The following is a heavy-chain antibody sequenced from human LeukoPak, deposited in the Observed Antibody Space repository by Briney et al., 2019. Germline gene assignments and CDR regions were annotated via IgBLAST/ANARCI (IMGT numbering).Heavy chain of an antibody. V-gene: IGHV4-38-2*01. Sequence: SETLSLTCAVYGGSFSGYYWGWIRQPPGKGLEWIGSIYHSGSTYYNPSLKSRVTISVDTSKNQFSLKLSSVTAADTAVYYCARLSQFGVLRFSYYMDVWGKGTTVTVSS. J-gene: IGHJ6*03. CDR1: GGSFSGYY. CDR2: IYHSGST. D-gene: IGHD3-3*01. CDR3: ARLSQFGVLRFSYYMDV.